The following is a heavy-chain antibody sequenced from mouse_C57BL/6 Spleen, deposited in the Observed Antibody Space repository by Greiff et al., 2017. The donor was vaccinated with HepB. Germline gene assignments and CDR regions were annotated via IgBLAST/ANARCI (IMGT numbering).Heavy chain of an antibody. J-gene: IGHJ4*01. V-gene: IGHV5-9-1*02. Sequence: EVQGVESGEGLVKPGGSLKLSCAASGFTFSSYAMSWVRQTPEKRLEWVAYISSGGDYIYYADTVKGRFTISRDNARNTLYLQMSSLKSEDTAMYYCTRSPAYGSSYNYAMDYWGQGTSVTVSS. CDR1: GFTFSSYA. CDR3: TRSPAYGSSYNYAMDY. CDR2: ISSGGDYI. D-gene: IGHD1-1*01.